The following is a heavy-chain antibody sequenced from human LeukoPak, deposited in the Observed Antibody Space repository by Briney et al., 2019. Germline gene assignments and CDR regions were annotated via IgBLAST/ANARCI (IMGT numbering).Heavy chain of an antibody. J-gene: IGHJ3*01. V-gene: IGHV3-23*01. Sequence: GGSLRLPCEASGFTFSSYSMNWVRQAPGKGLEWVAGISDSGESTYYIDSVKGRFTISRDNSKNTQYLRMNSLRAEDTAIYYCAKPDVGATINDAFDVWGQGTMVIVSS. D-gene: IGHD1-26*01. CDR2: ISDSGEST. CDR1: GFTFSSYS. CDR3: AKPDVGATINDAFDV.